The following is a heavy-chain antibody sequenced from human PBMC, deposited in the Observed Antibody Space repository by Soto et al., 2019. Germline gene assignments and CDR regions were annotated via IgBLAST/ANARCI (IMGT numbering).Heavy chain of an antibody. J-gene: IGHJ4*02. CDR1: GYIFTNYP. V-gene: IGHV1-3*04. Sequence: QVQFLQSGTEVKKPGASVKVSCKTSGYIFTNYPIHWVRQAPGRGLEWVGWIHTANGTTRYSPKLQGRISLRTDTSASTAYMELTRLRFEDTALYYCASNEFDYWGQGTLVAVSP. CDR3: ASNEFDY. CDR2: IHTANGTT.